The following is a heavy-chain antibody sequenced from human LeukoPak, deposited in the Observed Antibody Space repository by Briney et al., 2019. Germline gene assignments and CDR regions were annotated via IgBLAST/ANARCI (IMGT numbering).Heavy chain of an antibody. V-gene: IGHV4-31*01. J-gene: IGHJ4*02. CDR1: GGPISSGVYY. D-gene: IGHD3-3*01. CDR3: ARELEWGYLDY. CDR2: IYYSGST. Sequence: SETLSLTCTVSGGPISSGVYYWSWIRQHPGKGLEWIGYIYYSGSTCYNPSLKSPFTISVDTSKNQFSLRLSSVTAADTAVYYCARELEWGYLDYWGQGTLVTVSS.